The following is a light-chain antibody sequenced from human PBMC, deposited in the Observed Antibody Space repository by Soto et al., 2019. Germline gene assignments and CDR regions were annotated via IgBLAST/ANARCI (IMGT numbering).Light chain of an antibody. CDR2: EVT. V-gene: IGLV2-14*01. J-gene: IGLJ1*01. CDR3: TSSTGDSTPEV. Sequence: QSVLTQPASVSGSPGQSITISCTGTSSDVGTYNYVSWYQHNPGKAPNLMLYEVTNRPSGVSSRCSGSRSGNSASRTISGLRAEDDADYYCTSSTGDSTPEVFGTWTKVTVL. CDR1: SSDVGTYNY.